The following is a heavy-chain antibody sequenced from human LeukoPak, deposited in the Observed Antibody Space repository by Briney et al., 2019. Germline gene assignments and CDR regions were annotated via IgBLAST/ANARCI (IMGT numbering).Heavy chain of an antibody. J-gene: IGHJ4*02. V-gene: IGHV3-48*03. D-gene: IGHD7-27*01. Sequence: GGSLRLSCAASGFAFSSYEMNWVRQAPAKGLEWVSYISSSGSTIYYADSVKGRFTISRDNAKNSLYLQMNSLRAEDTAVYYCARRLGSRYYFDYWGQGTLVTVSS. CDR3: ARRLGSRYYFDY. CDR2: ISSSGSTI. CDR1: GFAFSSYE.